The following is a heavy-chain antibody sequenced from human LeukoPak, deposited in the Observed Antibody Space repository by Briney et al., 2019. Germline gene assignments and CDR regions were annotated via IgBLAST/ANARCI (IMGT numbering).Heavy chain of an antibody. CDR3: ASGSGSYRTPYYYMDV. CDR1: GFTFSSYS. V-gene: IGHV3-53*01. Sequence: GGSLRLPCAASGFTFSSYSMNWVRQAPGKGLEWVSVIYSGGSTYYADSVKGRFTISRDNSKNTLYLQMNSLRAEDTAVYYCASGSGSYRTPYYYMDVWGTGTTVTVSS. CDR2: IYSGGST. J-gene: IGHJ6*03. D-gene: IGHD3-10*01.